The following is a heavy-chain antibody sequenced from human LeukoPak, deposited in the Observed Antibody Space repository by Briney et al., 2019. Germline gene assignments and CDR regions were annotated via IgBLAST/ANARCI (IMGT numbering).Heavy chain of an antibody. V-gene: IGHV3-30*02. CDR3: AKGVKHIVVLTAQHYFDY. CDR1: GFTFSSYG. Sequence: GGTLRLSCAASGFTFSSYGMHWVRQAPGKGLEWVTFIRHDGSNKYYADSVKGRFTISRDNSKNTLYLQMNTLRAEDTAVYYCAKGVKHIVVLTAQHYFDYWGQGTLVTVSS. CDR2: IRHDGSNK. D-gene: IGHD2-21*02. J-gene: IGHJ4*02.